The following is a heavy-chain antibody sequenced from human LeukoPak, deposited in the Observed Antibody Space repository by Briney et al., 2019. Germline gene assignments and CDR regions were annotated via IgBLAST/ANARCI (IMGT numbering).Heavy chain of an antibody. J-gene: IGHJ3*01. D-gene: IGHD3-22*01. CDR2: INPNSGIT. V-gene: IGHV1-2*02. CDR1: GYTFTGSY. Sequence: ASVKVSCKASGYTFTGSYLHWVRQAPGQGLEWMGWINPNSGITNYLQKLQGRVTMTRDTSISTIYLELSRLRSDDTALYYCARTFYYDPKGAGGAFDLWGQGTMVTVSS. CDR3: ARTFYYDPKGAGGAFDL.